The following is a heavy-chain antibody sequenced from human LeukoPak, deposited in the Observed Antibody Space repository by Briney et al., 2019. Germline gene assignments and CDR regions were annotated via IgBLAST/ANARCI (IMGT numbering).Heavy chain of an antibody. CDR2: IGSDGST. J-gene: IGHJ4*02. CDR1: GFDFSGFA. V-gene: IGHV3-23*01. CDR3: ATDLGSSRPNF. D-gene: IGHD6-13*01. Sequence: GGSLRLSCAASGFDFSGFAMSWVRQAPGKGLEWVSGIGSDGSTHHAESVKGRFAISRDNAKNSLYLQMNSLRAEDTAVYYCATDLGSSRPNFWGQGILVTVSS.